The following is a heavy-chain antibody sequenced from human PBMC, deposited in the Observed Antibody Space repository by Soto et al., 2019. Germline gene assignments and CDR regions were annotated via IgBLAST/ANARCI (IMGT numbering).Heavy chain of an antibody. CDR1: GFTVTSSA. CDR3: AADHCSGGSCYWDAFDI. V-gene: IGHV1-58*01. J-gene: IGHJ3*02. CDR2: IVVGSGNT. Sequence: AASVKVSCKASGFTVTSSAVQCVRQARGQLLEWIGWIVVGSGNTNYAQKFQERVTITRDMSTSTAYMELSSLRSEDTAVYYCAADHCSGGSCYWDAFDIWGQGTMVTVSS. D-gene: IGHD2-15*01.